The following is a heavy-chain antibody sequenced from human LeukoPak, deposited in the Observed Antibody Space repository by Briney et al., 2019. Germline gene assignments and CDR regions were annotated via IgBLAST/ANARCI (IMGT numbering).Heavy chain of an antibody. J-gene: IGHJ5*02. Sequence: PSETLSLTCTVSGGSISSSSYYWGWIRQPPGKGLEWIGSIHERGSAFYNPSLKGRVAISIDTSKNQFSLKVNFVTAADTAVYYCARAARPSNNWFDPWGQGTLVTVSS. CDR2: IHERGSA. CDR3: ARAARPSNNWFDP. CDR1: GGSISSSSYY. V-gene: IGHV4-39*07. D-gene: IGHD6-6*01.